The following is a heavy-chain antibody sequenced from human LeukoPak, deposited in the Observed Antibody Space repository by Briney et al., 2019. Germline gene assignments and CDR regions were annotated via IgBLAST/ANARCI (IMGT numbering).Heavy chain of an antibody. CDR1: GGSISSNSYY. V-gene: IGHV4-39*01. CDR2: IYYSGST. CDR3: ARLTLGRGNYFDY. D-gene: IGHD3-10*01. Sequence: PSETLSLTCTVAGGSISSNSYYWGWIRQPPGKGLEWIGSIYYSGSTYYNPSLKSRVTISVDTSKNQFSLKLSSVTAADTAVYYCARLTLGRGNYFDYWGQGTLLTVSS. J-gene: IGHJ4*02.